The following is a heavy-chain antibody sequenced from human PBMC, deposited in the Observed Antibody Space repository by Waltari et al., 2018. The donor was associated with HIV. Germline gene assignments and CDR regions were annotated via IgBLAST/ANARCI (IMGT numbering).Heavy chain of an antibody. CDR2: IYTSGST. CDR1: GGSISSYY. CDR3: ARERDSGYDFYYYGMDV. Sequence: QVQLQESGPGLVKPSETLSLTCTVSGGSISSYYWSWIRQPAGKGLDWIGRIYTSGSTNHNPSLKSRVTMAVDTSKNQFSLKLSSVTAADTAVYYCARERDSGYDFYYYGMDVWGQGTTVTVSS. D-gene: IGHD5-12*01. V-gene: IGHV4-4*07. J-gene: IGHJ6*02.